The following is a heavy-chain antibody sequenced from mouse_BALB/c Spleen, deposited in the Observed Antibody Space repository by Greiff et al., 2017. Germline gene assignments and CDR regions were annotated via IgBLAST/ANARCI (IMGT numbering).Heavy chain of an antibody. V-gene: IGHV5-12-2*01. CDR3: ARQAVGYAMDY. D-gene: IGHD1-1*01. J-gene: IGHJ4*01. CDR1: GFTFSSYT. CDR2: ISNGGGST. Sequence: EVQGVESGGGLVQPGGSLKLSCAASGFTFSSYTMSWVRQTPEKRLEWVAYISNGGGSTYYPDTVKGRFTISRDNAKNTLYLQMSSLKSEDTAMYYCARQAVGYAMDYWGQGTSVTVSS.